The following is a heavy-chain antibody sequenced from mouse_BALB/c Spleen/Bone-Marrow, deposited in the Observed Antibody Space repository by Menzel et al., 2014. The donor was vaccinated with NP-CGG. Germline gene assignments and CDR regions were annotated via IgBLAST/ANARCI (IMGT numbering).Heavy chain of an antibody. CDR1: GYTFTDYN. Sequence: VQLQQSGPELVKPGASVKISCKASGYTFTDYNMHWVKQSHGKSLEWIGYIYPYNGGTGYNQKFKNKATLTVDNSSXTPYIHLHNLTSQNSTIYYFAKRLLPLYYTIYYLCLRTSVTVSS. CDR2: IYPYNGGT. V-gene: IGHV1S29*02. CDR3: AKRLLPLYYTIYY. D-gene: IGHD1-1*01. J-gene: IGHJ4*01.